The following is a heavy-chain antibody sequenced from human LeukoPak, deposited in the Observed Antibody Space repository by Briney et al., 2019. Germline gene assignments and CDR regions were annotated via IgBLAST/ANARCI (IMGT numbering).Heavy chain of an antibody. J-gene: IGHJ4*02. CDR1: GFTFSSYT. V-gene: IGHV3-48*01. CDR2: IGTSSTTI. Sequence: GGSLRLSCAASGFTFSSYTMNWVRQPPGKGLEWVSNIGTSSTTIYYADSVKGRFTISRDNAKNSLYLQMNSLRAEDTAVYYCARDPFMTTGWGVDYWGQGTLVTVSS. CDR3: ARDPFMTTGWGVDY. D-gene: IGHD4-17*01.